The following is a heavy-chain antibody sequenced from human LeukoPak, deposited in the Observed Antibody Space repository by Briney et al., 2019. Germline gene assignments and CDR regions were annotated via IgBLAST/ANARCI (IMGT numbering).Heavy chain of an antibody. D-gene: IGHD1-26*01. CDR1: GGSISSYY. CDR3: ARSRYGSYYPFDF. J-gene: IGHJ4*02. V-gene: IGHV4-59*04. Sequence: PSETLSLTCTVSGGSISSYYWSWIRQPPGKGLEWIGSLSYSEDTYYNPSLKSRVTISVGTSKTQFSLNLTSVTASDTAVYYCARSRYGSYYPFDFWGQGTLVTLSS. CDR2: LSYSEDT.